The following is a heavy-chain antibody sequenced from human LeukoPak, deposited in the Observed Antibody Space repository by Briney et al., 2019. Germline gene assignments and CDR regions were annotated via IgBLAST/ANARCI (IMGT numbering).Heavy chain of an antibody. V-gene: IGHV3-23*01. J-gene: IGHJ4*02. Sequence: GGSLRLSCAASGFTFSSYAMSWVRQAPGKELEWVSAISGSGGSTYYADSVKGRFTISRDNSKNTLYLQMNSLRAEDTAVYYCAKGYFTVVSTPADYWGQGTLVTVSS. CDR1: GFTFSSYA. CDR3: AKGYFTVVSTPADY. D-gene: IGHD4-23*01. CDR2: ISGSGGST.